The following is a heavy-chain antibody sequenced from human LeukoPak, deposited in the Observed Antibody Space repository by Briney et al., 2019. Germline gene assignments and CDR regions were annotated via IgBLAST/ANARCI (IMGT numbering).Heavy chain of an antibody. J-gene: IGHJ6*02. CDR1: GYTFTSYG. CDR3: ARDAKGMDV. CDR2: IIPILGIA. Sequence: GASVKVSCKASGYTFTSYGISWVRQAPGQGLEWMGRIIPILGIANYAQKSQGRVTITADKSTSTAYMELSSLRSEDTAVYYCARDAKGMDVWGQGTTVTVSS. V-gene: IGHV1-69*04.